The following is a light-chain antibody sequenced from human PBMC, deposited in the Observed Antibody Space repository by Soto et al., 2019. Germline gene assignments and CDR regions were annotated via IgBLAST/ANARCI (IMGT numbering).Light chain of an antibody. CDR1: QSVSSH. Sequence: EIVLTQSPATLSLSPGERATLSCRASQSVSSHLTWYQHIPGQAPRLLIYDASTRANGIPARFSGSGSGTALTLTISSLEPEDSAVYYCQQRSDWPLLFGGGTRVEIK. CDR2: DAS. CDR3: QQRSDWPLL. J-gene: IGKJ4*01. V-gene: IGKV3-11*01.